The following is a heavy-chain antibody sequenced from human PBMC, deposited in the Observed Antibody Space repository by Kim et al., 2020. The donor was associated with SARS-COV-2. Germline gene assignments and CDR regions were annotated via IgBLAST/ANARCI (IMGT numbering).Heavy chain of an antibody. CDR2: IWYDGSNK. CDR1: GFTFSSYG. Sequence: GGSLRLSCAASGFTFSSYGMHWVRQAPGKGLEWVAVIWYDGSNKYYADSVKGRFTISRDNSKNTLYLQMNSLRAEDTAVYYCATNRDPYDYYYYIYDWGQGTTVTVSS. CDR3: ATNRDPYDYYYYIYD. J-gene: IGHJ6*03. V-gene: IGHV3-33*01.